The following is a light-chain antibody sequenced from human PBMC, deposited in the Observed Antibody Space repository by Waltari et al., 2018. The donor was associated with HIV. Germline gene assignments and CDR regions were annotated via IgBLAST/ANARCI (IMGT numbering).Light chain of an antibody. J-gene: IGLJ2*01. Sequence: QSVLTQPPSASGTPGQRVTISCSGGTSTIETNYVYWYQQLPGTAPKLLIYRSHQRPSGVPERFSGSKSGTSASLAISGLRSDDEADYYCASWDDSLSGVVFGGGTKLTVL. V-gene: IGLV1-47*01. CDR2: RSH. CDR3: ASWDDSLSGVV. CDR1: TSTIETNY.